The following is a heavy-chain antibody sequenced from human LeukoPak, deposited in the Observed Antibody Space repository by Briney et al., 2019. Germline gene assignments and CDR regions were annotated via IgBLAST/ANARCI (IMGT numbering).Heavy chain of an antibody. CDR3: ARGYTNGYPT. CDR2: ISSSSGYR. D-gene: IGHD2-8*01. J-gene: IGHJ5*02. V-gene: IGHV3-21*01. Sequence: GGSLTLSCAASGFIFSSDSMDWVRQAPGKGLEWVSFISSSSGYRYYADSVKGRFNITTDNAKNSLYLQMNSLRAEDTAVYYCARGYTNGYPTWGQGTLVTVSS. CDR1: GFIFSSDS.